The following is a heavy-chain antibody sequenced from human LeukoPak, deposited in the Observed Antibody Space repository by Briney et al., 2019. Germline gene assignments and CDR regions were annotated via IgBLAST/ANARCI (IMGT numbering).Heavy chain of an antibody. J-gene: IGHJ6*03. D-gene: IGHD6-6*01. CDR1: GFTFSSYE. CDR3: TTFEYSSSSAYYYYMDV. Sequence: GGSLRLSCAASGFTFSSYEMNWVRQAPGKGLEWVSYISSSGSTIYYADSVKGRFTISRDNAKNSLYLQMNSLRAGDTAVYYCTTFEYSSSSAYYYYMDVWGKGTTVTVSS. V-gene: IGHV3-48*03. CDR2: ISSSGSTI.